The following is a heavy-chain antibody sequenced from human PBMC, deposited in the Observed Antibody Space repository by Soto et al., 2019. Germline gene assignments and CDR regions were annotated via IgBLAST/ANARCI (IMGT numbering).Heavy chain of an antibody. CDR3: ATEMGATQGPFDN. CDR1: VFPFGSNA. Sequence: GRSLRLSCVGSVFPFGSNAMSWVRQSPGKGLEWVSGLSNTGRRTSYADSVKGRFNISRDNSENTVYLQMNSLRVEDTAVYYCATEMGATQGPFDNWGQGTLVTVSS. D-gene: IGHD1-26*01. V-gene: IGHV3-23*01. J-gene: IGHJ4*02. CDR2: LSNTGRRT.